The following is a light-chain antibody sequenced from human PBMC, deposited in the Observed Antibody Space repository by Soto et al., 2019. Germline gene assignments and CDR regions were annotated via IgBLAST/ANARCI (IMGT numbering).Light chain of an antibody. CDR1: QSVSSSY. Sequence: EIVLTQSPGTLSLSPGERATLSCRASQSVSSSYLAWYQQKPGQAPRLLIYGESSRATGIPDRFSGSGSGTDFTLTISRLEPEDFAVYYCQQYGSSPPGITFGQGTRLEIK. CDR3: QQYGSSPPGIT. J-gene: IGKJ5*01. V-gene: IGKV3-20*01. CDR2: GES.